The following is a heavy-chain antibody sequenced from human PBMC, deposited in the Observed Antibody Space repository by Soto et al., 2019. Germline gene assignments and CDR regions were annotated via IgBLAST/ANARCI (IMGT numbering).Heavy chain of an antibody. Sequence: EVQLVESGGGLVQPGRSLRLSCAASGFIFDNYAMHWVRQAPGKGLEWVSGISRNSDNRVYADSVKGRFTISRDNAKNSLYLQIDSLGHEDTALYYCTTRSSCFSFDNWGQGTLVTVSS. J-gene: IGHJ4*02. D-gene: IGHD3-22*01. CDR2: ISRNSDNR. V-gene: IGHV3-9*01. CDR3: TTRSSCFSFDN. CDR1: GFIFDNYA.